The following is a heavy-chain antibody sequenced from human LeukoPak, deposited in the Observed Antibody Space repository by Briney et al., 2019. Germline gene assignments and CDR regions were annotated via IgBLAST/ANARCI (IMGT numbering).Heavy chain of an antibody. D-gene: IGHD2/OR15-2a*01. Sequence: GGSLRLSCAASGFTSSSDWMSWVRQAPGKGLEWVANIKEDVSEKNYVDSVKGRYTISRDNAKNSLYLQMNSLRAEDTAVYYCARGGGRHVEYWGQGNLVTVSS. CDR3: ARGGGRHVEY. V-gene: IGHV3-7*05. CDR1: GFTSSSDW. CDR2: IKEDVSEK. J-gene: IGHJ4*02.